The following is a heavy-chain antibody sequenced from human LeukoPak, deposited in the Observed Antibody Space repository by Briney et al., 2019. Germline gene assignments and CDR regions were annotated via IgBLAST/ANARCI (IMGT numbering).Heavy chain of an antibody. D-gene: IGHD2-2*01. J-gene: IGHJ4*02. Sequence: PSETLSLTCTVSGGSISSYYWSWIRQPPGKGLEWIGYIYYSGSINYNPSLKSRVTISVDTSKNQFSLKLSSVTAADTAVYYCARDKKGTSCYDSWGQGTLVTVSS. CDR3: ARDKKGTSCYDS. CDR1: GGSISSYY. CDR2: IYYSGSI. V-gene: IGHV4-59*01.